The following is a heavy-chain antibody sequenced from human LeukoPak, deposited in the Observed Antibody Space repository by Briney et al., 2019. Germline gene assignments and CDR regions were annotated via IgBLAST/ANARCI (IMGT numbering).Heavy chain of an antibody. D-gene: IGHD2-2*01. CDR3: ARDSLDALGYFDY. CDR2: ISSSSSYI. CDR1: GFTFSSYS. J-gene: IGHJ4*02. Sequence: GGSLRLSCAASGFTFSSYSMNWVRQAPGKGLEWVSSISSSSSYIYYADSVKGRFTISRDNAKNSLYLQMNSLRAEDTAVYYCARDSLDALGYFDYWGQGTLVIVSS. V-gene: IGHV3-21*01.